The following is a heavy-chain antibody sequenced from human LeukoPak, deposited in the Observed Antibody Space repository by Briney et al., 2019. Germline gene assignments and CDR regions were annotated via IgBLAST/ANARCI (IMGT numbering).Heavy chain of an antibody. CDR1: GFTFNTYA. J-gene: IGHJ4*02. V-gene: IGHV3-73*01. Sequence: PGGSLRLSCAASGFTFNTYAMSWVRQASGKGLEWVGRIRSKANSYATAYAASVKGRFTISRDDSKNTAHLQMNSLKTEDTAVYYCTKQFDYWGQGTLVTVSS. CDR2: IRSKANSYAT. CDR3: TKQFDY.